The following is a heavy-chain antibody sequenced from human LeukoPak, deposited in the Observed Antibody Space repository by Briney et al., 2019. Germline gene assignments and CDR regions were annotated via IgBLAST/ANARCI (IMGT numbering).Heavy chain of an antibody. CDR2: SKNDGRST. Sequence: GGSLRLSCAASGFIFSTYEMHWVRQAPGKGLVWVSRSKNDGRSTSYADSVEGRFTISRDNAKNTLYLQMNSLRAEDTAVYYCARDTDTVTTILDYWGQGTLVTVSS. CDR1: GFIFSTYE. D-gene: IGHD4-17*01. CDR3: ARDTDTVTTILDY. V-gene: IGHV3-74*01. J-gene: IGHJ4*02.